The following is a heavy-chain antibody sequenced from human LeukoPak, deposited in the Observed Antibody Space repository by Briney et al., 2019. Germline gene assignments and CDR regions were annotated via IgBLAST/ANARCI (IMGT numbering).Heavy chain of an antibody. CDR1: GFTFSSYG. Sequence: PGGSLRLSCAASGFTFSSYGMHWVRQAPGKGLEWVAVISYDGSNKYYADSVKGRFTISRDNSKNTLYLQMNSLRAEDTAVYYCAKGGDPGIAAALIGYWGQGTLVTVSS. CDR2: ISYDGSNK. CDR3: AKGGDPGIAAALIGY. D-gene: IGHD6-13*01. V-gene: IGHV3-30*18. J-gene: IGHJ4*02.